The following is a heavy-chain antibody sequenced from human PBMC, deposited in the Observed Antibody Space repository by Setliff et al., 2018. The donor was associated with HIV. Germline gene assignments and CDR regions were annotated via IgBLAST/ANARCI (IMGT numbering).Heavy chain of an antibody. Sequence: SETVSLTCTVSGGSISRGGYYWSWIRQHPGKGLEWIGYIYYTGSTYYNPSLKSRVTISVDTSENQFSLKLSSVTAADTAVYYCARITIFVPGNPYFYGMDVWGQGTTVTVSS. J-gene: IGHJ6*02. D-gene: IGHD3-3*01. CDR3: ARITIFVPGNPYFYGMDV. V-gene: IGHV4-31*03. CDR2: IYYTGST. CDR1: GGSISRGGYY.